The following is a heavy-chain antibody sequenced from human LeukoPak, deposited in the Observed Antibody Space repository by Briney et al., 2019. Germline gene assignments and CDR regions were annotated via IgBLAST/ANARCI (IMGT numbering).Heavy chain of an antibody. J-gene: IGHJ4*02. D-gene: IGHD3-10*01. CDR2: ISYDGSNK. V-gene: IGHV3-30-3*01. CDR1: GFTFSSYA. Sequence: PGGSLRLSCAASGFTFSSYAMHWVRQAPGKGLEWVAVISYDGSNKYYADSVKGRFTISRDNSKNTLYLQMNSLRAEDTAVYYCARDVKAMVRGVGRFWGQGTLVTVSS. CDR3: ARDVKAMVRGVGRF.